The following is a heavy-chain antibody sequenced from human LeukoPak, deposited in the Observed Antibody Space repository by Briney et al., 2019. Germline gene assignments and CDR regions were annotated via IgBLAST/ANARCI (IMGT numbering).Heavy chain of an antibody. V-gene: IGHV4-30-4*01. CDR2: IYYSGSA. CDR1: GGSIRSGDYY. J-gene: IGHJ4*02. CDR3: ARVHRDGYSYLYHYFDY. D-gene: IGHD5-24*01. Sequence: SQTLSLTCTVPGGSIRSGDYYWSWIRQPPGKGLEWIGYIYYSGSAYYNPSLNSRVTISVDMSKNQFSLRLSSATAADTAVYYCARVHRDGYSYLYHYFDYWGQGTLVTVSA.